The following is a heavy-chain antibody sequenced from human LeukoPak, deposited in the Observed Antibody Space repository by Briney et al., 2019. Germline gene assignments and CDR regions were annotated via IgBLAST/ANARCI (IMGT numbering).Heavy chain of an antibody. V-gene: IGHV4-59*12. CDR3: ARISASAGY. CDR1: GGSISSYY. CDR2: IYYSGST. D-gene: IGHD3-10*01. J-gene: IGHJ4*02. Sequence: SETLSLTCTVSGGSISSYYWSWTRQPPGKGLEWIGYIYYSGSTNYNPSLKSRVTISVDTSKNQFSLKLSSVTAADTAVYYCARISASAGYWGQGTLVTVSS.